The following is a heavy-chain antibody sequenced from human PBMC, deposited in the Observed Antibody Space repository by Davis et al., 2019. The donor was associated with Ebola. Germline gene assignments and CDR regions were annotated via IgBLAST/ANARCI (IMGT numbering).Heavy chain of an antibody. CDR3: ARSLGYRGAFDI. CDR2: ISYDGSNK. Sequence: GESLKISCAASGFIFSSYAMHWVRQAPGKGLEWVAVISYDGSNKYYADSVKGRFTISRHNSKNTLYLQMNSLRAEDTAVYYCARSLGYRGAFDIWGQGTMVTVSS. D-gene: IGHD3-10*01. J-gene: IGHJ3*02. V-gene: IGHV3-30*14. CDR1: GFIFSSYA.